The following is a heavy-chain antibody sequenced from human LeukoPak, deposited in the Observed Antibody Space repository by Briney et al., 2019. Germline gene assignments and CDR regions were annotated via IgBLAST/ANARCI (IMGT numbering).Heavy chain of an antibody. Sequence: PGGSLRLSCAASGFTFSSYGMHWVRQAPGKGLEWVAFIRYDGSNKYYADSVKGRFTISRDNSKNTLYLQMNSLRAEDTAVYYCATVMGVIAPGVLDYWGQGTLVTVSS. D-gene: IGHD2-21*01. V-gene: IGHV3-30*02. CDR1: GFTFSSYG. CDR2: IRYDGSNK. J-gene: IGHJ4*02. CDR3: ATVMGVIAPGVLDY.